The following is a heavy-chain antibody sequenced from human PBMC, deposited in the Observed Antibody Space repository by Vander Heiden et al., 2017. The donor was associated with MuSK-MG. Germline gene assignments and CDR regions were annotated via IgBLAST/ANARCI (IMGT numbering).Heavy chain of an antibody. J-gene: IGHJ6*02. CDR3: ARDADITMVRGVITTLLTGNYGMDV. CDR2: IIPIFGTA. Sequence: QVQLVQSGAEVKKPGSSVKVSCKASGGTFSSYAISWVRQAPGQGLEWMGGIIPIFGTANYAQKFQGRVTITADESTSTAYMELSSLRSEDTAVYYCARDADITMVRGVITTLLTGNYGMDVWGQGTTVTVSS. V-gene: IGHV1-69*01. CDR1: GGTFSSYA. D-gene: IGHD3-10*01.